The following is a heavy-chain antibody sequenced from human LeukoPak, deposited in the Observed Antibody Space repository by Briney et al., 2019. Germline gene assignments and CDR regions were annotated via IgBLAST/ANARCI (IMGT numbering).Heavy chain of an antibody. CDR2: IYYSGST. CDR3: ARGRLRLNY. V-gene: IGHV4-30-4*07. J-gene: IGHJ4*02. Sequence: SETLSLTCAVSGGSISSGGYSWSWIRQPPGKGLEWIGYIYYSGSTNYNPSLKSRVTISVDTSKNQFSLKLSSVTAADTAVYYCARGRLRLNYWGQGTLVTVSS. CDR1: GGSISSGGYS. D-gene: IGHD3-16*01.